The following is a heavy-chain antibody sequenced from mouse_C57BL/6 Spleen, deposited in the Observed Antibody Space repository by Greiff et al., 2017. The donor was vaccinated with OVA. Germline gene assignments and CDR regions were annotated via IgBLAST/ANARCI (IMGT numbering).Heavy chain of an antibody. J-gene: IGHJ3*01. D-gene: IGHD1-1*02. CDR2: IWSGGST. CDR3: ASGWAY. Sequence: QVQLKESGPGLVQPSQSLSITCTVSGFSLTSYGVHWVRQSPGKGLEWLGVIWSGGSTDYNAAFISRLSISKDNSKSQVFFKMNSLQADDTAIYYCASGWAYWGQGTLVTVSA. CDR1: GFSLTSYG. V-gene: IGHV2-2*01.